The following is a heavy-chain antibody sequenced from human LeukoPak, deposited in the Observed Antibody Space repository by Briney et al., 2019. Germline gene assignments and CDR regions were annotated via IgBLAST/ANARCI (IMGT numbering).Heavy chain of an antibody. CDR3: ARTRLYYDSSGYDDAFDI. V-gene: IGHV3-11*01. J-gene: IGHJ3*02. Sequence: GFLRLSCAASGFTFSDYYMSWIRQAPGKGLEWVSYISSSDNTIYYADSVEGRFTISRDNAKNSLYLQMNSLRAEDTAVYYCARTRLYYDSSGYDDAFDIWGQGTVVTVSS. CDR2: ISSSDNTI. CDR1: GFTFSDYY. D-gene: IGHD3-22*01.